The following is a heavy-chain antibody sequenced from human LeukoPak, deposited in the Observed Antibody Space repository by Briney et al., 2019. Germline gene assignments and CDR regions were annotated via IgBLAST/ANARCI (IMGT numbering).Heavy chain of an antibody. V-gene: IGHV4-59*01. J-gene: IGHJ3*02. Sequence: PSETLSLTCTVSGGSISSYYWSWIRQPPGKGLEWIGYISYSGSTNYNPSLKSRVTISVDTSKNQFSLKLSSVTAADTAVYYCAREREYCSSTSCYLSAFDIWGQGTMVTVSS. CDR2: ISYSGST. D-gene: IGHD2-2*01. CDR1: GGSISSYY. CDR3: AREREYCSSTSCYLSAFDI.